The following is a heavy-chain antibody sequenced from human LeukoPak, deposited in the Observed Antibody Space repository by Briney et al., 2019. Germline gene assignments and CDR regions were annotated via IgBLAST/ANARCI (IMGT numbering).Heavy chain of an antibody. V-gene: IGHV3-23*01. CDR3: AKDPSRPAYYRYGMDV. Sequence: GGSLRLSCAASGFIFSSEAMSWVRQAPGKGLEWVSAISVSGGSTYYADSVKGRFTISRDNSKNTLYLQMNSLRAEDTAVYYCAKDPSRPAYYRYGMDVWGQGTTVTVSS. CDR1: GFIFSSEA. CDR2: ISVSGGST. J-gene: IGHJ6*02.